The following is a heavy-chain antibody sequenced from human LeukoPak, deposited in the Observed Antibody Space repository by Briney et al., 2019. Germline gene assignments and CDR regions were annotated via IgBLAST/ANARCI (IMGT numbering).Heavy chain of an antibody. J-gene: IGHJ6*03. Sequence: ASVKVSCKASGYTFTSYDINWVRQATGQGLEWMGWMNPNSGNTGYAQKFQGRVTMTRNTSISTAYMELSSLRSEDTAVYYCARGNSDYDGLFSFYMDVWGKGTTVTISS. V-gene: IGHV1-8*01. CDR1: GYTFTSYD. D-gene: IGHD5-12*01. CDR3: ARGNSDYDGLFSFYMDV. CDR2: MNPNSGNT.